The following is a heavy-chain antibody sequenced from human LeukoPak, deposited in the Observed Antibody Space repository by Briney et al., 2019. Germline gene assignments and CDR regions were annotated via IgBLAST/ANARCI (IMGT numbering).Heavy chain of an antibody. CDR2: IYTIGST. CDR3: ARDLMGFAY. V-gene: IGHV4-61*02. D-gene: IGHD2-8*01. J-gene: IGHJ4*02. Sequence: SETLSLTCTVSGGSISIGNYYWNWIRQPAGKGLEWIERIYTIGSTNYNPSLKSRVTMSVDTSKNQFSLKLSSVTAADTAVYYCARDLMGFAYWGQGTLVTVSS. CDR1: GGSISIGNYY.